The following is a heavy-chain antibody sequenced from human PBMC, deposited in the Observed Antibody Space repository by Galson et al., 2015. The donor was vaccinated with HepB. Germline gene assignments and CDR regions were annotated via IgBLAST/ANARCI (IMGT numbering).Heavy chain of an antibody. CDR3: ARDRSRATIAGSSWSYYYYYGMDV. CDR1: GFTFSSYA. J-gene: IGHJ6*02. D-gene: IGHD6-13*01. V-gene: IGHV3-30*04. CDR2: ISYDGSNK. Sequence: SLRLSCAASGFTFSSYAMHWVRQAPGKGLEWVAVISYDGSNKYYADSVKGRFTISRDNSKNTLYLQMNSLRAEDTAVYYCARDRSRATIAGSSWSYYYYYGMDVWGQGTTVTVSS.